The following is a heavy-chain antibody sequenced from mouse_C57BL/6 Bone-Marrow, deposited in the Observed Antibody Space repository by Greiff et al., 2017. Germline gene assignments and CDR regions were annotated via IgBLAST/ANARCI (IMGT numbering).Heavy chain of an antibody. J-gene: IGHJ2*01. CDR1: GFTFSSYT. D-gene: IGHD1-1*01. CDR2: ISGGGGNT. Sequence: EVQVVESGGGLVKPGGSLKLSCAASGFTFSSYTMSWVRQTPEQRLEWVATISGGGGNTYYPDSVKGRFTISRDNAKNTLCLQMSSLRSEDTAVYYCARKRDYGSLDYWGQGTTLTVSS. CDR3: ARKRDYGSLDY. V-gene: IGHV5-9*04.